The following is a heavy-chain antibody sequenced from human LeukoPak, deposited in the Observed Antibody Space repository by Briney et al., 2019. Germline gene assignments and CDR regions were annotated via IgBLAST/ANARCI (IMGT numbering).Heavy chain of an antibody. CDR3: ARNFVGSSTSDFDS. D-gene: IGHD2-2*01. V-gene: IGHV3-74*01. J-gene: IGHJ4*02. CDR2: IHGDRTIT. CDR1: GFTFSSYW. Sequence: GGSLRLSCAASGFTFSSYWMHWVRQVPGKGLVWVSRIHGDRTITNYEDSVKGRFTIYRDNARNTVYLQMHSLRAEDTAIYYCARNFVGSSTSDFDSWGQGTQVTVSS.